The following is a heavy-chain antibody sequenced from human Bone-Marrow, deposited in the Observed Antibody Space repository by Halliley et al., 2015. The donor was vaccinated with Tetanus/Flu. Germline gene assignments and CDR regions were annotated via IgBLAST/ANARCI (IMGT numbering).Heavy chain of an antibody. J-gene: IGHJ6*02. CDR3: ARERGVGGLDYYHYSGLDV. D-gene: IGHD3-10*01. Sequence: IYNDGTTKYADFVKGRFTVSRDESKNTVILQMNSLRVDDTAVYYCARERGVGGLDYYHYSGLDVWGQGTTVSVSS. V-gene: IGHV3-53*01. CDR2: IYNDGTT.